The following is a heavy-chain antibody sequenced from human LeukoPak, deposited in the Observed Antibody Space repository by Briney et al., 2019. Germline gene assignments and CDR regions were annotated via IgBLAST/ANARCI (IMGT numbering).Heavy chain of an antibody. CDR2: ISSSGSTI. Sequence: GGSLRLSCAAPGVTFSSDCMSWVRQAPGKGLEWVSYISSSGSTIYYADSVKGRFTISRDNAKNSLYLQMNSLRDEDTAVYYCADFFQYWGQGTLVTVSA. J-gene: IGHJ1*01. CDR1: GVTFSSDC. V-gene: IGHV3-48*02. CDR3: ADFFQY.